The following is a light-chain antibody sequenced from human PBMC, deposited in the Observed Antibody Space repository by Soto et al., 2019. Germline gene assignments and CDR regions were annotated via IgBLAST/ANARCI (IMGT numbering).Light chain of an antibody. CDR2: AAS. Sequence: EIQMTQSPSSLSASVGVRATISCQAGQDIDKFLNWYQQNPGKAPKLLIYAASTLQSGVPSRFSGSGSGTDFTLTISSLQPEDVATYYCQQSYSTPITFGQGTRLEIK. CDR1: QDIDKF. J-gene: IGKJ5*01. V-gene: IGKV1-39*01. CDR3: QQSYSTPIT.